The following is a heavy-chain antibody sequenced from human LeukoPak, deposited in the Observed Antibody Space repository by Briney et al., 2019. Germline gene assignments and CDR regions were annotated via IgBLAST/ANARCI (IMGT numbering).Heavy chain of an antibody. D-gene: IGHD3-10*01. Sequence: SETLSFTCTISGGSISSYYWSWVRQPAGKGLEWIGRIYTSGSTNYNPSLKSRVTMSIDTSKNQFSLKLNSVTAADTAMYYCARDRRVSGGYYGSGSAGFDYWGQGALVTVSS. CDR2: IYTSGST. V-gene: IGHV4-4*07. CDR1: GGSISSYY. J-gene: IGHJ4*02. CDR3: ARDRRVSGGYYGSGSAGFDY.